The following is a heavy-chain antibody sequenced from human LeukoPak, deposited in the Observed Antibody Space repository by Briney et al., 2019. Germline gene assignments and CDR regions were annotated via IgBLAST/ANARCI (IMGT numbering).Heavy chain of an antibody. J-gene: IGHJ5*02. D-gene: IGHD3-9*01. Sequence: SETLSLTCTVSGGSISSYYWSWIRQPPGKGLEWIGYIYYSGSTNYNPSLKSRVTISVDTSKNQFSLKLSSVTAADTAVYYCASLAVLRYFDWFLIGKYNWFDPWGQGTLVTVSS. CDR1: GGSISSYY. V-gene: IGHV4-59*08. CDR2: IYYSGST. CDR3: ASLAVLRYFDWFLIGKYNWFDP.